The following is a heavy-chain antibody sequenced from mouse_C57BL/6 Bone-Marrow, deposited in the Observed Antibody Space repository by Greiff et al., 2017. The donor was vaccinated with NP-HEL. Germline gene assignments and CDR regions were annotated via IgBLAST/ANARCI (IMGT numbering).Heavy chain of an antibody. D-gene: IGHD2-4*01. V-gene: IGHV1-69*01. J-gene: IGHJ1*03. CDR3: ARDDYDWYFDV. Sequence: QVQLQQSGAELVMPGASVKLSFTSYWMHWVKQRPGQGLEWIGEIDPSDSYTNYNQKFKGKSTLTVDKSSSTAYMQLSSLTSEDSAVYYCARDDYDWYFDVWGTGTTVTVSS. CDR1: TSYW. CDR2: IDPSDSYT.